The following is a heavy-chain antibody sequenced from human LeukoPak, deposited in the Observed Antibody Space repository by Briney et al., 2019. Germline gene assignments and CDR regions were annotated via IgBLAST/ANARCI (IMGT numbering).Heavy chain of an antibody. D-gene: IGHD1-1*01. Sequence: SETLSLTCTVSGGSISSYYWSWIRQPPGKGLEWIGYIYYSGSTNYNPSLKSRVTISVDTSKNQFSLKLSSVTAADTAVYYCARLRVRESAFDIWGQGTMVTVSS. J-gene: IGHJ3*02. CDR2: IYYSGST. CDR3: ARLRVRESAFDI. V-gene: IGHV4-59*08. CDR1: GGSISSYY.